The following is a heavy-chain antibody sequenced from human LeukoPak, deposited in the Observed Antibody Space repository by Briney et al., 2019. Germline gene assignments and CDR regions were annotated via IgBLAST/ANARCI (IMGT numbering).Heavy chain of an antibody. Sequence: GRSLRLSCAASGFTFNSYWMHWVRQAPGKGLVWVSRINSDGSGTSDADFVKGRFTISRDNSKNTLYLQINSLRAEDTAMYYCARDRLTNDAFDIWGQGTMVTVSS. CDR2: INSDGSGT. CDR1: GFTFNSYW. J-gene: IGHJ3*02. CDR3: ARDRLTNDAFDI. V-gene: IGHV3-74*01. D-gene: IGHD2-8*01.